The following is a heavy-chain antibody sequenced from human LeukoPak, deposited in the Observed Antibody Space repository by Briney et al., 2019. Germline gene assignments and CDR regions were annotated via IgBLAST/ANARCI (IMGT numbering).Heavy chain of an antibody. J-gene: IGHJ4*02. D-gene: IGHD2-15*01. CDR1: GFTFDDYG. CDR2: INWNGGST. V-gene: IGHV3-20*04. CDR3: ARVPAYCSGGSCHSFDY. Sequence: GGSLRLSCAASGFTFDDYGMSWVRQAPGKGLEWVSGINWNGGSTGYADSVKGRFTISRDNAKNSLYLQMNSLRAEDTALYYCARVPAYCSGGSCHSFDYWGQGTLVTVSS.